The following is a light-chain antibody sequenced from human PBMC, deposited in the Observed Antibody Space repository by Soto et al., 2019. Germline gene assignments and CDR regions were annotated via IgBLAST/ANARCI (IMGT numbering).Light chain of an antibody. CDR3: QQNYNTPIT. CDR2: AVS. V-gene: IGKV1-5*01. CDR1: QSITTW. J-gene: IGKJ5*01. Sequence: DIQMTQSPSTVSAYVGDSVTITCRASQSITTWLAWYQQKPGTAPKLLVYAVSNLEIGVPSRFSGSGSGTNFTLTISGLQPEDFATYFCQQNYNTPITFGQGTRLEIK.